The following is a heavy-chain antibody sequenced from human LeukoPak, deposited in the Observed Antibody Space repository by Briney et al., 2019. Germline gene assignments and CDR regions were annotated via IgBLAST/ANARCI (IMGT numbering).Heavy chain of an antibody. CDR3: ARASLLPDYYDSSGYYPR. V-gene: IGHV3-21*01. D-gene: IGHD3-22*01. CDR1: GFTFSSYA. Sequence: PGGSLRLSCAASGFTFSSYAMSWVRQAPGKGLEWVSSISSSSSYIYYADSVKGRFTISRDNAKNSLYLQMNSLRAEDTAVYYCARASLLPDYYDSSGYYPRWGQGTLVTVSS. J-gene: IGHJ4*02. CDR2: ISSSSSYI.